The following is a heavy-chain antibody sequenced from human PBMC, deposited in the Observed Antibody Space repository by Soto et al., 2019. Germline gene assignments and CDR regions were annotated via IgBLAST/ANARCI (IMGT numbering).Heavy chain of an antibody. V-gene: IGHV1-69*02. CDR3: ARKRCSGGSCYFDY. CDR1: GGTFSSHT. D-gene: IGHD2-15*01. Sequence: SVKVSCKASGGTFSSHTISWVRQAPGQGLEWMGRIIPILGIANYAQKFQGRVTITADKSTSTAYMELSSLRSEDTAVYYCARKRCSGGSCYFDYWGQGTLVTVSS. CDR2: IIPILGIA. J-gene: IGHJ4*02.